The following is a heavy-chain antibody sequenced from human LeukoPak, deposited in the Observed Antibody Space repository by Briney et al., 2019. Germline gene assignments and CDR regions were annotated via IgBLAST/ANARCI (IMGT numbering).Heavy chain of an antibody. D-gene: IGHD3-22*01. CDR2: INHSGST. CDR1: GGSFSGYY. J-gene: IGHJ6*02. Sequence: PSETLSLTCAVYGGSFSGYYWSWIRQPPGKGLEWIGEINHSGSTDYNPSLKSRVTISVDTSKNQFSLKLSSVTAADTAVYYCARRPYYYDSSGYLYFYYGMDVWGQGTTVTVSS. CDR3: ARRPYYYDSSGYLYFYYGMDV. V-gene: IGHV4-34*01.